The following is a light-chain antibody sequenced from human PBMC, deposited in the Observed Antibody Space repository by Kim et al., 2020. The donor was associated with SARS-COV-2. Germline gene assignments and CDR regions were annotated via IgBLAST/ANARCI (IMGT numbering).Light chain of an antibody. Sequence: IVMTQSPDSLAVSLGERATINCKSSQSVLHSTNNKNYLAWYQHKPGQPPKVLIYWASTRESGVPDRFSGSGSGTDFTLTISGLQAEDVAGYYCQHRETFGQGTKVDIK. CDR2: WAS. V-gene: IGKV4-1*01. CDR1: QSVLHSTNNKNY. CDR3: QHRET. J-gene: IGKJ1*01.